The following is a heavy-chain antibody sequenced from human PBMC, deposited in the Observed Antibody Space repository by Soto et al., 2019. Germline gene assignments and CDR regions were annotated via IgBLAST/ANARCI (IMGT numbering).Heavy chain of an antibody. CDR2: IYYSGST. CDR3: AGIYSGSPGGTLRY. Sequence: QVQLQESGPGLVKPSQTLSLTCTVSGGSISSGGYYWSWIRQHPGKGLEGIGYIYYSGSTYYNPSLKSRVTISGDTSKNQVSLKLSSVTAADTAVYYCAGIYSGSPGGTLRYWGQGTLVTVSS. V-gene: IGHV4-31*03. D-gene: IGHD1-26*01. J-gene: IGHJ4*02. CDR1: GGSISSGGYY.